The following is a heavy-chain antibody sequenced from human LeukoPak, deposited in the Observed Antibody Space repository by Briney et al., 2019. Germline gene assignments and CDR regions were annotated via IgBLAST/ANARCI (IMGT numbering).Heavy chain of an antibody. V-gene: IGHV4-31*03. D-gene: IGHD6-6*01. CDR1: GGSISSGGYY. CDR2: IYYSGST. J-gene: IGHJ6*03. Sequence: SQTLSLTCTVSGGSISSGGYYWSWIRQHPGKGLEWIGYIYYSGSTYYNPSLKSRVTISVDTSKNQSSLKLSSVTAADTAVYYCARRGHSSSPSAGYYYYYMDVWGKGTTVTVSS. CDR3: ARRGHSSSPSAGYYYYYMDV.